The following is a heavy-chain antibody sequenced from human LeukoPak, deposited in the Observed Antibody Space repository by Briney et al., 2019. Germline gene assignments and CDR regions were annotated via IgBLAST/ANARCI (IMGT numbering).Heavy chain of an antibody. V-gene: IGHV1-2*02. J-gene: IGHJ4*02. D-gene: IGHD6-19*01. CDR3: ARAHSSGPETSY. CDR2: INPSGGST. Sequence: ASVKVSCKASGYTFTSYYMHWVRQAPGQGLEWMGIINPSGGSTNYAQKFQGRVTMTRDTSISTAYMELSRLRSDGTAVYYCARAHSSGPETSYWGQGTLVTVSS. CDR1: GYTFTSYY.